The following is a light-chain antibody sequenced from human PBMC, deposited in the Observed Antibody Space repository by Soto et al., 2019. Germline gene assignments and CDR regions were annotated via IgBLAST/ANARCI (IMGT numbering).Light chain of an antibody. Sequence: QSVLTQPASVSGSPGQSITISCTGTSSDVGGYKYVSWYQQHPGKAPKLMIYEVSNRTSGVSNRFSGSKSGNTASLTISGLQAEDEADYYCSSDTSSSTPYVFGTGTKLTVL. J-gene: IGLJ1*01. CDR2: EVS. CDR3: SSDTSSSTPYV. V-gene: IGLV2-14*01. CDR1: SSDVGGYKY.